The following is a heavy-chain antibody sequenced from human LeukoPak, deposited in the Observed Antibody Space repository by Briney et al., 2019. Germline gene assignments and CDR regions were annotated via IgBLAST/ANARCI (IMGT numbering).Heavy chain of an antibody. CDR2: IRYDGSNK. V-gene: IGHV3-30*02. CDR1: GFTFSSYG. Sequence: GGSLRLSCAASGFTFSSYGMHWVRQAPGKGLEWVAFIRYDGSNKYYADSVKGRFTISRDNSKNTLYLQMNSLRAEDTAVYYCARTLEYSSGWYDYWGQGTLVTVSS. CDR3: ARTLEYSSGWYDY. J-gene: IGHJ4*02. D-gene: IGHD6-19*01.